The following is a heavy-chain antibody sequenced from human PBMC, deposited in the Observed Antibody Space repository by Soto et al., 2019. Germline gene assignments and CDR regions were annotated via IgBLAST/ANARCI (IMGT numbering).Heavy chain of an antibody. CDR1: GVSLTTNGVG. J-gene: IGHJ4*01. V-gene: IGHV2-5*02. CDR3: AHRRGGTSNV. CDR2: IYWDDDI. D-gene: IGHD2-8*01. Sequence: QITLKESGPTLMKPTQTLTLTCTLSGVSLTTNGVGVDWIRQPPGKALEWLALIYWDDDILYSPSLKNRLTITKDISKNQVVLTVINMDSVDTATYYCAHRRGGTSNVWGQGTLVTVSS.